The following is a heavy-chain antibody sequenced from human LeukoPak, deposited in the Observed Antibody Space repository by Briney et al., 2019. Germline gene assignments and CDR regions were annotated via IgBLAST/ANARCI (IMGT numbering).Heavy chain of an antibody. D-gene: IGHD3-22*01. Sequence: GGSLRLSCATSGFTFISYHMYWVRQAPGKGLEWVAFIRHDGSNTYYADSVKGRFTISRDNSRKKLYLHMNSLRPEDTAVYYCAKGDHYDRRDTLNWFDPWGQGTLVTVSS. CDR2: IRHDGSNT. CDR3: AKGDHYDRRDTLNWFDP. V-gene: IGHV3-30*02. CDR1: GFTFISYH. J-gene: IGHJ5*02.